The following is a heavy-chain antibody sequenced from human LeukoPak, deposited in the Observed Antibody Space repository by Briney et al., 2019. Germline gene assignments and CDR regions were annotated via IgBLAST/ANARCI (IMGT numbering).Heavy chain of an antibody. CDR1: GFTFEVYA. J-gene: IGHJ4*02. V-gene: IGHV3-9*01. CDR2: SSWNSGSI. Sequence: SLSLSCAASGFTFEVYAMQWVRQAPGKGLQGGSGSSWNSGSIGYADSVKGRFTISRDNAKNSLYLQMNSLSPEDTAIYYCAVGKSSGWYFGFDFWGQGTLVTVSS. CDR3: AVGKSSGWYFGFDF. D-gene: IGHD6-19*01.